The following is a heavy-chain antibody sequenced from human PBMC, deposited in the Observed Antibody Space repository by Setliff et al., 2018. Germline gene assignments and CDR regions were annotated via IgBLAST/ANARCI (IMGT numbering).Heavy chain of an antibody. CDR2: ISRSGNT. CDR3: ARMSGFLYMDV. CDR1: GGSINNYY. D-gene: IGHD3-3*01. Sequence: PSETLSLTCTVSGGSINNYYWSWIRQPPGKGLEWIGYISRSGNTKYNPSLKGRATLSIDASKKQFSLKLTSVTAADTAVYYCARMSGFLYMDVWGKGTTVTVSS. J-gene: IGHJ6*03. V-gene: IGHV4-59*08.